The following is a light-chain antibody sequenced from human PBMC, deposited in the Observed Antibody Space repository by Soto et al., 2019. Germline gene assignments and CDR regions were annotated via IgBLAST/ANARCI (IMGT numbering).Light chain of an antibody. CDR1: QDINIW. CDR3: QQYDKFSHT. CDR2: AAS. J-gene: IGKJ1*01. V-gene: IGKV1-12*01. Sequence: DILMTQSTSSVSASVGDRVTITCRASQDINIWLAWYQQKAGKAPKLLIYAASSLQSGVPSRFSGSGFGTNFTLTISSLQPDDFATYYCQQYDKFSHTFGQGTKVDIK.